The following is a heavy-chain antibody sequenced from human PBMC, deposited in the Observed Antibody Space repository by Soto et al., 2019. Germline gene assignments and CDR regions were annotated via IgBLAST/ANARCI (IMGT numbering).Heavy chain of an antibody. J-gene: IGHJ4*02. V-gene: IGHV1-3*01. CDR3: ARGRWTQTTADYYLDY. Sequence: QVQLVQSGAEVKKPGASVKVSCKASGYTFTSYAMHRVRQAPGQRPEWMGWINAGNGKTKYSEKFQGRVTITRDTSASTAYMELSSLRSEDTAVYNCARGRWTQTTADYYLDYWGQGTLVTVSS. D-gene: IGHD1-1*01. CDR2: INAGNGKT. CDR1: GYTFTSYA.